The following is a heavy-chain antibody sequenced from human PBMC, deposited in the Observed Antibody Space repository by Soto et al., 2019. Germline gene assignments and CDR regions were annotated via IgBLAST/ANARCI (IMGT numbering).Heavy chain of an antibody. Sequence: SETLSLTCAVSGGSISNYYWSWIRRPPGKGLEWIAYLHTTGSTNSNPSLNGRVTMSLDTSRNQFSLRLSSLTAADTAVYYCARRLPAEPYFDSWGRGTLVAVSS. CDR1: GGSISNYY. J-gene: IGHJ4*02. CDR3: ARRLPAEPYFDS. CDR2: LHTTGST. V-gene: IGHV4-59*01. D-gene: IGHD4-17*01.